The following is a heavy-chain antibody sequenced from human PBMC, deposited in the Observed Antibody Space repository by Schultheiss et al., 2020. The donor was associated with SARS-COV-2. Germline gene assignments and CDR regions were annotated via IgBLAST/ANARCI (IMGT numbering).Heavy chain of an antibody. D-gene: IGHD6-13*01. J-gene: IGHJ5*02. CDR1: GGSISSYY. CDR3: AKVVVRWGIVAAGTGWFDP. V-gene: IGHV4-59*12. CDR2: IYYSGST. Sequence: SQTLSLTCTVSGGSISSYYWSWIRQPPGKGLEWIGYIYYSGSTYYNPSLKSRVTISVDTSKNQFSLRLRSVTAADTAVYYCAKVVVRWGIVAAGTGWFDPWGQGTLVTVSS.